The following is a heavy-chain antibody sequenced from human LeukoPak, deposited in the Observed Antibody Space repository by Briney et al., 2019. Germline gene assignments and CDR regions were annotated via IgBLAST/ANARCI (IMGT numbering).Heavy chain of an antibody. D-gene: IGHD6-19*01. J-gene: IGHJ4*02. Sequence: PGGSLRLSCAASRFTFSSYSMNWVRQAPGKGLEWVSSISSSSSYIYYADSVKGRFTISRDNSKNTLYLQMNSLRAEDTAVYYCAKRMEAGRLTYFDYWGQGTLVTVSS. CDR2: ISSSSSYI. CDR3: AKRMEAGRLTYFDY. V-gene: IGHV3-21*04. CDR1: RFTFSSYS.